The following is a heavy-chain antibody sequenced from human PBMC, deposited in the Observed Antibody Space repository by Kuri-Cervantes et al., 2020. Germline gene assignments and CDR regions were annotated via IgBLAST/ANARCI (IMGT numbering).Heavy chain of an antibody. CDR2: ISWNSGSI. CDR1: GFTFSSYA. CDR3: AKETTPGIAAAGTRGGFDY. D-gene: IGHD6-13*01. V-gene: IGHV3-9*01. J-gene: IGHJ4*02. Sequence: GGSLRLSCAASGFTFSSYAMSWVRQAPGKGLEWVSGISWNSGSIGYADSVKGRFTISRDNAKNSLYLQMNSLRAEDTALYYCAKETTPGIAAAGTRGGFDYWGQGTLVTVSS.